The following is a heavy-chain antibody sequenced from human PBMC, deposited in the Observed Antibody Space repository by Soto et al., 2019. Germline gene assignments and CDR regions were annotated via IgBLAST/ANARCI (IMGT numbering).Heavy chain of an antibody. V-gene: IGHV3-30*18. J-gene: IGHJ5*02. CDR1: AFTFSIYG. CDR3: AKASRYSSGLQENWFDP. D-gene: IGHD6-19*01. CDR2: ISYDGSNK. Sequence: PVEFRRLAYAASAFTFSIYGMHWLGLGPGKVLEWVAVISYDGSNKYYADSVKRRFTISXXXSXXTXXLXXNXXRAXDTAVYYCAKASRYSSGLQENWFDPWGQGT.